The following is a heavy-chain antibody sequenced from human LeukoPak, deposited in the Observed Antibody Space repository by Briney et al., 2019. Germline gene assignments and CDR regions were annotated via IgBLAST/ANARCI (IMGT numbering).Heavy chain of an antibody. V-gene: IGHV4-39*01. D-gene: IGHD2-15*01. CDR1: GGSISSSSYY. CDR3: ARLYCSGGSCYYNYGDYIDY. Sequence: SETLSLTCTVSGGSISSSSYYWGWIRQPPGKGLEWIGSIYYSGSTYYNPSLKSRVTISVDTSKNQFSLKLSSVTAADTAVYYCARLYCSGGSCYYNYGDYIDYWGRGTLVTVSS. J-gene: IGHJ4*02. CDR2: IYYSGST.